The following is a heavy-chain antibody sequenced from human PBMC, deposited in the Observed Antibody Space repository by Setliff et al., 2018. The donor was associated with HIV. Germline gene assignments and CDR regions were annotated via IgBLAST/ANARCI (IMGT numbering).Heavy chain of an antibody. CDR1: GGTFSSYV. J-gene: IGHJ5*02. D-gene: IGHD2-15*01. CDR2: IIPMYGVA. CDR3: ALPYCGGGNCWSSASLPPAGWFDP. V-gene: IGHV1-69*05. Sequence: GASVKVSCKASGGTFSSYVISWVRQAPGQGPGWMGGIIPMYGVANYAQKFQDRVTITTDESTSTAYMELSSLRSEDTAVYYCALPYCGGGNCWSSASLPPAGWFDPWGQGTLVTVSS.